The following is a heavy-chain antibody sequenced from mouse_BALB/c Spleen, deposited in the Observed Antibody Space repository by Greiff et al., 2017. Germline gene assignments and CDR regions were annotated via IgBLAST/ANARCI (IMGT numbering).Heavy chain of an antibody. Sequence: VKLVESGPGLVAPSQSLSITCTVSGFSLTSYDISWIRQPPGKGLEWLGVIWTGGGTNYNSAFMSRLSISKDNSKSQVFLKMNSLQTDDTAIYYYVRDRGNYAWFAYWGQGTLVTVSA. CDR1: GFSLTSYD. CDR3: VRDRGNYAWFAY. D-gene: IGHD2-1*01. V-gene: IGHV2-9-2*01. CDR2: IWTGGGT. J-gene: IGHJ3*01.